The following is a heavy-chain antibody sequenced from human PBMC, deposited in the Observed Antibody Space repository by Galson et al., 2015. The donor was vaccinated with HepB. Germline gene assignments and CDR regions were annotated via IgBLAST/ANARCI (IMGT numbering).Heavy chain of an antibody. CDR1: GYTFTSYG. CDR2: ISAYNGNT. CDR3: ARVRRLLLWFGELSTGGDYFDY. J-gene: IGHJ4*02. D-gene: IGHD3-10*01. V-gene: IGHV1-18*04. Sequence: SVKVSCKASGYTFTSYGISWVRQAPGQGLEWMGWISAYNGNTNYAQKLQGRVTMTTDTSTSTAYMELRSLRSDDTAVYYCARVRRLLLWFGELSTGGDYFDYWGQGTLVTVSS.